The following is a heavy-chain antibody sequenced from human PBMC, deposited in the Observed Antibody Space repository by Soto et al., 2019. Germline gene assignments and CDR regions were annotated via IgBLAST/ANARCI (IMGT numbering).Heavy chain of an antibody. J-gene: IGHJ4*02. CDR1: GYTFIDYY. V-gene: IGHV1-2*02. Sequence: QVQLVQSGAEVKKPGASVKVSCEASGYTFIDYYMHWVRQAPGQGFEGMGRISPKSGGTNYAQKFQGRVTMTWDTSLNTAYMELNSLMSEDTAVYYCARPPGYLSDWYYLDLWGQGTLVTVSS. D-gene: IGHD6-19*01. CDR3: ARPPGYLSDWYYLDL. CDR2: ISPKSGGT.